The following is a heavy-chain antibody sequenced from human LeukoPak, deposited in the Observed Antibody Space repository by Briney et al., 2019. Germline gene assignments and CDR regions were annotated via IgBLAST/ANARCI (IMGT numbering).Heavy chain of an antibody. CDR1: GFTFNIYA. J-gene: IGHJ4*02. Sequence: GGSLRLSCAASGFTFNIYAMNWVRQAPGKGLEWVSIIYSGGTSYYADSVKGRFTISRDNSKNTLYLQMNSLRAEDTAVYYCVTTEYYFDFWGPGTLVTVSS. D-gene: IGHD6-6*01. CDR3: VTTEYYFDF. V-gene: IGHV3-23*03. CDR2: IYSGGTS.